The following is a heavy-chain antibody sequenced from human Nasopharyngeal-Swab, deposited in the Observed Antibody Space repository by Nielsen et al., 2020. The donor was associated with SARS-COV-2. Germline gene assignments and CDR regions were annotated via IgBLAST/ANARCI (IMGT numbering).Heavy chain of an antibody. CDR3: ARGGITIFGVVSNLDY. Sequence: WVRQAPGQGLEWMGGIIPIFGTANYAQKFQGRVTITVDESTSTAYMELSSLRSEDTAVYYCARGGITIFGVVSNLDYWGQGTLVTVPQ. J-gene: IGHJ4*02. CDR2: IIPIFGTA. D-gene: IGHD3-3*01. V-gene: IGHV1-69*01.